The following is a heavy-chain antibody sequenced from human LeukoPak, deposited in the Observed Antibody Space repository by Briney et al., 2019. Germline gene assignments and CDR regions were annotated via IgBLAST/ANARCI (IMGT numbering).Heavy chain of an antibody. CDR3: ARGHVLLWFDGSWFDP. Sequence: PGGSLRLSCAASGFTFSSYSMNWVRQAPGKGLEWVSSISSSSSYIYYADSVKGRFTISRDNAKNSLYLQMYSLRAEDTAVYYCARGHVLLWFDGSWFDPWGQGTLVTVSS. CDR1: GFTFSSYS. V-gene: IGHV3-21*01. CDR2: ISSSSSYI. D-gene: IGHD3-10*01. J-gene: IGHJ5*02.